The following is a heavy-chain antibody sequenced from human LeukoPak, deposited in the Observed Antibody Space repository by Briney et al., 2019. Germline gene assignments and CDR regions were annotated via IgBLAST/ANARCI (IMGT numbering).Heavy chain of an antibody. CDR3: AKDPPTVMANAFHI. CDR2: ISGSGGTT. Sequence: HTGGSLRPSCAASGFTFSSYGMSWVRQAPGKGLEWVSSISGSGGTTYYADSVKGRFTISRDNSKNTLYLQMNSLRADDTAVYSCAKDPPTVMANAFHIWGQGTMVTVS. V-gene: IGHV3-23*01. CDR1: GFTFSSYG. J-gene: IGHJ3*02. D-gene: IGHD5-18*01.